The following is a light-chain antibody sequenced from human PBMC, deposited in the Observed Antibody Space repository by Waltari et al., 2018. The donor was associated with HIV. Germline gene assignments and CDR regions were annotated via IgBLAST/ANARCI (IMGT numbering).Light chain of an antibody. J-gene: IGKJ4*01. Sequence: IVLTQSPATLSLSPGETATLSCRASQCVGSYLAWYQQKPGRAPRLLIYDAINRATGIPARFSGSGSGTDFTLTISSLEPEDFAVYYCQQRSDSPPSTFGGGTKVEI. CDR1: QCVGSY. CDR2: DAI. V-gene: IGKV3-11*01. CDR3: QQRSDSPPST.